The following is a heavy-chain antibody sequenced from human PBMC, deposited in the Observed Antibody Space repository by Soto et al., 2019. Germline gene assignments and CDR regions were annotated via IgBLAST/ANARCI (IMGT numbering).Heavy chain of an antibody. Sequence: TLSLTCTVSGGSISNAAYSWSWIRQPPGKGLEWIGYIYPSGMPFYNPSLRSRVTISIDRSNDQFSLNLKSVTAADTAVYYCARGRGGVQHWGQGTLVTVSS. D-gene: IGHD3-10*01. V-gene: IGHV4-30-2*01. CDR3: ARGRGGVQH. CDR1: GGSISNAAYS. CDR2: IYPSGMP. J-gene: IGHJ1*01.